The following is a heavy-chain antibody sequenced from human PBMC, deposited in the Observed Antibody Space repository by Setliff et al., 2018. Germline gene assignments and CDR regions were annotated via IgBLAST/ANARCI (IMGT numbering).Heavy chain of an antibody. V-gene: IGHV1-2*06. CDR1: GYTFTGYY. J-gene: IGHJ4*02. CDR3: ARGALYYDSSGYYPDY. Sequence: ASVKVSCKASGYTFTGYYMYWVRQAPGQGLEWMGRINPNSGGTNYAQKFQGRVTMTRDTSMSTVYMELSRLRSDDTAVYYCARGALYYDSSGYYPDYWGQGTLVTVSS. D-gene: IGHD3-22*01. CDR2: INPNSGGT.